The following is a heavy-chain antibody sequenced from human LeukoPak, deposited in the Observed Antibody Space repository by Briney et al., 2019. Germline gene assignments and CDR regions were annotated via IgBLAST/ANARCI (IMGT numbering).Heavy chain of an antibody. V-gene: IGHV1-69*04. CDR2: IIPILGIA. CDR3: ARDPPTRPLYSSSWSTNGMDV. Sequence: SVKVSCKASGGTFSSYAISWVRQAPGQGLEWMGRIIPILGIANYAQKFQGRVTITADKSTSTAYMELSSLRSEDTAVYYCARDPPTRPLYSSSWSTNGMDVWGQGTTVTVSS. J-gene: IGHJ6*02. CDR1: GGTFSSYA. D-gene: IGHD6-13*01.